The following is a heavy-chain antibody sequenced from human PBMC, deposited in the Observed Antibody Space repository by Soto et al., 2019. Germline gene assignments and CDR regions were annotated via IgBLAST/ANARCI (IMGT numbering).Heavy chain of an antibody. Sequence: RASVKVSCKASGYTFTSYAMNWVRQAPGQGLEWMGWINTNTGNPTYAQGFTGRFVFSLDTSVSTAYLQICSLKAEDTAVYYCARDLDRTWIQLWYYYFDYWGQGTLVTVSS. V-gene: IGHV7-4-1*01. CDR2: INTNTGNP. CDR3: ARDLDRTWIQLWYYYFDY. CDR1: GYTFTSYA. D-gene: IGHD5-18*01. J-gene: IGHJ4*02.